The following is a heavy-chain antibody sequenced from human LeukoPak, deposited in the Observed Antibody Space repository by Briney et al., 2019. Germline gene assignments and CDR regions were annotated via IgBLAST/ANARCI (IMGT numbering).Heavy chain of an antibody. J-gene: IGHJ6*03. Sequence: SETLSLTCTVSGGSISSSSYYWGWIRQPPGKGLEWIGSIYYSGSTYYNPSLKSRVTISVDTSKNQFSLKLSSVTAADTAVYYCARDSPDSYYYYYMDVWGKGTTVTISS. CDR3: ARDSPDSYYYYYMDV. CDR1: GGSISSSSYY. CDR2: IYYSGST. V-gene: IGHV4-39*02. D-gene: IGHD1-14*01.